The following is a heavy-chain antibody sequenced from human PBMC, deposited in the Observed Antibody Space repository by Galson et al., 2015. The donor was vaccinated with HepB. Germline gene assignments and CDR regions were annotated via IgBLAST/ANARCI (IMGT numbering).Heavy chain of an antibody. CDR3: ARARDDSSAYYHNY. J-gene: IGHJ4*02. D-gene: IGHD3-22*01. CDR1: GFTFSSYA. V-gene: IGHV3-23*01. CDR2: ISGSGGST. Sequence: SLRLSCAASGFTFSSYAMSWVRQAPGKGLEWVSAISGSGGSTYYADSVKGRFTISRDNSKNTLYLQMNSLRAEDTAVYYCARARDDSSAYYHNYWGQGTLLTVSS.